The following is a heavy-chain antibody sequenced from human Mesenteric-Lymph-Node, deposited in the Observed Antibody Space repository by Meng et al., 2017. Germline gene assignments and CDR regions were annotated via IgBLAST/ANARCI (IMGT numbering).Heavy chain of an antibody. CDR3: ARASYGSGSPLGESWFDP. D-gene: IGHD3-10*01. J-gene: IGHJ5*02. CDR1: GGSISSGGYY. V-gene: IGHV4-31*03. CDR2: IHSSGST. Sequence: VRLQESGPGLVKPPQTLSLTCPVSGGSISSGGYYWSWIRQHPGKGLEWIGYIHSSGSTYYNPSLRSRLTISVDTSKNQFSLKLSSVTAADTAVYYCARASYGSGSPLGESWFDPWGQGTLVTVSS.